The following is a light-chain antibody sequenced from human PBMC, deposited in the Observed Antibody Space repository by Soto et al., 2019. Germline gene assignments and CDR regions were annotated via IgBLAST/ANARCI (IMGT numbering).Light chain of an antibody. CDR2: LNSDGRH. Sequence: QSVLTQSPSASASLGASVKLTCTLSSGHSSYAIAWQQQQPEKGPRYLMKLNSDGRHSKGDGIPDRFSGSSSGAERYLTISSLQSEDEADYHCQTWDTDIVLFGGGTKLTVL. J-gene: IGLJ2*01. V-gene: IGLV4-69*01. CDR3: QTWDTDIVL. CDR1: SGHSSYA.